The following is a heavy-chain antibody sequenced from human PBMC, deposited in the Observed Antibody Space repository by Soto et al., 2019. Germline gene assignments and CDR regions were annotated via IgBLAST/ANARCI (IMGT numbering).Heavy chain of an antibody. V-gene: IGHV5-51*07. Sequence: PGESLKISCKASGFIFTTYWIGLLQQMPGKGLEWMGIVFPGASDTRYNPSLQGQVTISADRSITTAYKQWPSLKASETAMYYCARQRTSWNFVGYYFEYWGQGTLVTVSS. D-gene: IGHD1-7*01. J-gene: IGHJ4*02. CDR1: GFIFTTYW. CDR3: ARQRTSWNFVGYYFEY. CDR2: VFPGASDT.